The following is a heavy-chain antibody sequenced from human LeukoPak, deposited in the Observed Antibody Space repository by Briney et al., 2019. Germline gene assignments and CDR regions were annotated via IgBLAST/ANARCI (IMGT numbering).Heavy chain of an antibody. J-gene: IGHJ4*02. D-gene: IGHD1-14*01. CDR3: ARDVGPPPYYFDY. CDR1: GGSISSYY. Sequence: KTSGTLSLTCTVSGGSISSYYWSWIRQPAGKGLEWIGRIYTSGSTNYNPSLKSRVSMSVDTSKNQFSLKLYSVTAADTAVYFCARDVGPPPYYFDYWGQGTLVTVSS. V-gene: IGHV4-4*07. CDR2: IYTSGST.